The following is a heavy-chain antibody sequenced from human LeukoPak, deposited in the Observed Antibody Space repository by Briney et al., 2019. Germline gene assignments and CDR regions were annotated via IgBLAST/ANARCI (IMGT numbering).Heavy chain of an antibody. CDR1: GGSFSGYS. Sequence: SETLSLTCAVYGGSFSGYSWNWIRQPPGKGLEWIGEINHSGSTNYNPSLKSRVTISVDTSKNQFSLKLSSVTAADTAVYYCARGSPYYDFWSGYYVSPSYYYYMDVWGKGTTVTVSS. J-gene: IGHJ6*03. D-gene: IGHD3-3*01. CDR2: INHSGST. CDR3: ARGSPYYDFWSGYYVSPSYYYYMDV. V-gene: IGHV4-34*01.